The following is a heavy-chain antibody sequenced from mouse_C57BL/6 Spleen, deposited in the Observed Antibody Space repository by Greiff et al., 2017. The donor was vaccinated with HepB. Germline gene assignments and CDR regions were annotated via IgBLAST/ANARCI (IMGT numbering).Heavy chain of an antibody. CDR1: GYSITSGYY. V-gene: IGHV3-6*01. Sequence: VQLQQSGPGLVKPSQSLSLTCSVTGYSITSGYYWNWIRQFPGNKLEWMGYISYDGSNNYNPSLKNRISITRDTSKNQFFLKLNSVTTEDTATYYCAREGGYPWFAYWGQGTLVTVSA. CDR2: ISYDGSN. CDR3: AREGGYPWFAY. D-gene: IGHD2-14*01. J-gene: IGHJ3*01.